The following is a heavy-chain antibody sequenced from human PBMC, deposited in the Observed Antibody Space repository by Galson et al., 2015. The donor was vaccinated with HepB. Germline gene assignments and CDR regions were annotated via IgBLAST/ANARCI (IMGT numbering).Heavy chain of an antibody. CDR2: INAGNGST. CDR1: GYTFTSYA. V-gene: IGHV1-3*01. Sequence: SVKVSCKASGYTFTSYAMHWVRQAPGQRLEWMGWINAGNGSTKYSQKFQGRVTITRDTSASTAYMELSSLRSEDTAVYYCARDLETENAWWGQGTLVTVSS. CDR3: ARDLETENAW. J-gene: IGHJ4*02. D-gene: IGHD1-1*01.